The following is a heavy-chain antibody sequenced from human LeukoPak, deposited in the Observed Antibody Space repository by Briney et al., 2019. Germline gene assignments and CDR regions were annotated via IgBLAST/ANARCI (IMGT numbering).Heavy chain of an antibody. CDR2: VNQDGSEK. CDR1: GFTFSDHW. Sequence: GGSLRLSCAVSGFTFSDHWMSWVRQDPRKGLEWVASVNQDGSEKYYVDSVKGRFTISRDNAKNSLYLQMNSLRADDTAVYYCARSTRTGYDFWGQGTLATVSS. D-gene: IGHD3/OR15-3a*01. J-gene: IGHJ4*02. V-gene: IGHV3-7*01. CDR3: ARSTRTGYDF.